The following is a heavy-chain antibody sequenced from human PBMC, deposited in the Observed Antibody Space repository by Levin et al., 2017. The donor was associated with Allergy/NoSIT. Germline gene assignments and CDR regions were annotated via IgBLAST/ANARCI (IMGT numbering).Heavy chain of an antibody. V-gene: IGHV3-48*01. CDR3: ASDLIVSAAMRGKIDY. Sequence: GGSLRLSCAASGFTFSKYSMNWVRQAPGKGLEWVSYISSGSATIYYGEPVKGRFTISRDNAKNSLYLQMNSLRAEDTAVYYCASDLIVSAAMRGKIDYWGQGTLVTVSS. CDR2: ISSGSATI. CDR1: GFTFSKYS. D-gene: IGHD2-2*01. J-gene: IGHJ4*02.